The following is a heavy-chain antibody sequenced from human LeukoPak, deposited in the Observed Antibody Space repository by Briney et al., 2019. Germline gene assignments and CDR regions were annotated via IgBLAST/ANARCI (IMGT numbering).Heavy chain of an antibody. CDR2: ISGSVDST. CDR3: AKDMATIIGHYFDY. Sequence: GGSLRLSCAASGFTFSTYAMSWVRQAPGSGLEWVSTISGSVDSTYYADSVKGRFTISRDSSNNSLYLQMNSLRAEDTAVYYCAKDMATIIGHYFDYWGQGTLVTVSS. V-gene: IGHV3-23*01. J-gene: IGHJ4*02. D-gene: IGHD5-24*01. CDR1: GFTFSTYA.